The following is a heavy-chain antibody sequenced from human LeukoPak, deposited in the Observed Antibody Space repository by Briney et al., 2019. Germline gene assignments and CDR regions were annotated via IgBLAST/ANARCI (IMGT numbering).Heavy chain of an antibody. V-gene: IGHV3-11*04. CDR1: GFTFSDYY. CDR2: ISSSGSTI. CDR3: ARVGRGMVRGQRTYYFDY. J-gene: IGHJ4*02. D-gene: IGHD3-10*01. Sequence: GGSLRLSCAASGFTFSDYYMSWIRQAPGKGLEWVSYISSSGSTIYYADSVKGRFTISRDNAKNSLYLHMNSLRAEDTAVYYCARVGRGMVRGQRTYYFDYWGQGTLVTVSS.